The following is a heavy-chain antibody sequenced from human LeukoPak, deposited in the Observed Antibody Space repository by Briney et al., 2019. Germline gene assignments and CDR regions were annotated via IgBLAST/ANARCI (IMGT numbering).Heavy chain of an antibody. CDR2: ISSSSSY. D-gene: IGHD5-18*01. V-gene: IGHV3-21*01. CDR1: GFTFSSYT. J-gene: IGHJ5*02. Sequence: GGSLRLSCAASGFTFSSYTMNWVRQSPGKGLEWISSISSSSSYYADSVKGRFTISRDNAKNSLYLQMNSLRAEDTAVYYCARGTAMSWGQGTLVTVSS. CDR3: ARGTAMS.